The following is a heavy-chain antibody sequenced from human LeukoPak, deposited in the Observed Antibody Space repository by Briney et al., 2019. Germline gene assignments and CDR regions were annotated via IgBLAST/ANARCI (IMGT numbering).Heavy chain of an antibody. J-gene: IGHJ4*02. CDR1: GYTFTNYG. V-gene: IGHV7-4-1*02. D-gene: IGHD6-13*01. CDR2: INTNTGNP. Sequence: ASVKVSCKASGYTFTNYGISWVRQAPGQGLEWMGWINTNTGNPTYAQGFTGRFVFSLDTSVSTAYLQISSLKAEDTAVYYCAREFGPYSSSWQFDYWGQGTLVTVSS. CDR3: AREFGPYSSSWQFDY.